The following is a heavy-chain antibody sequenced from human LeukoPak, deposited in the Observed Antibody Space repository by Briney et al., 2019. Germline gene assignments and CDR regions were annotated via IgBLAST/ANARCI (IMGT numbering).Heavy chain of an antibody. J-gene: IGHJ4*02. Sequence: PSETLSLTCAVYGGSFSGYYWSWIRQPPGKGLEWIGEINHSGSTNYSPSLKSRVTISVDTSKNQFSLKLSSVTAADTAVYYCAISSGYYYAYDYWGQGTLVTVSS. CDR2: INHSGST. V-gene: IGHV4-34*01. CDR3: AISSGYYYAYDY. D-gene: IGHD3-22*01. CDR1: GGSFSGYY.